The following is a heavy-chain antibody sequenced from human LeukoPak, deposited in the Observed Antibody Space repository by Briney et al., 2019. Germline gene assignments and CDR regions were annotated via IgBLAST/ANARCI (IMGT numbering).Heavy chain of an antibody. CDR1: GYTFTSYY. CDR3: ARDSPAYYDILTGSFDY. J-gene: IGHJ4*02. CDR2: INPNSGGT. D-gene: IGHD3-9*01. V-gene: IGHV1-2*02. Sequence: ASVKVSCKASGYTFTSYYMHWVRQAPGQGLEWMGWINPNSGGTNYAQKFQGRVTMTRDTSISTAYMELSRLRSDDTAVYYCARDSPAYYDILTGSFDYWGQGTLVTVSS.